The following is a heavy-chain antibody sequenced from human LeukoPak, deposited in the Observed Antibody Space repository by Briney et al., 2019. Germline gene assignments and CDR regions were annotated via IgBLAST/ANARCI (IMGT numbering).Heavy chain of an antibody. V-gene: IGHV1-2*02. J-gene: IGHJ4*02. D-gene: IGHD3-10*01. Sequence: ASVKVSCKASGYTFTGYYMHWVRQAPGQGLEGMGWINPNSGGTNYAQKFQGRVTMTRDTSISTAYMELSRLRSDDTAVYYCARSLWFGGPFDYWGQGTLVTVSS. CDR2: INPNSGGT. CDR1: GYTFTGYY. CDR3: ARSLWFGGPFDY.